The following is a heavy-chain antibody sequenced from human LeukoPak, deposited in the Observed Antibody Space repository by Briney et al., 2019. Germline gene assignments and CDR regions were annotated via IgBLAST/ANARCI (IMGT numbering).Heavy chain of an antibody. CDR3: AADEGYSYGTNYYYYGMAV. V-gene: IGHV3-21*01. CDR2: ISTSSSYI. D-gene: IGHD5-18*01. CDR1: GFTFSRYT. J-gene: IGHJ6*02. Sequence: GGSLRLSCAASGFTFSRYTLNWVRQAPGKGLEWVSSISTSSSYIYYADSVKGRFTISRDNAKNSLSLQMDSLRAEDTAVYYGAADEGYSYGTNYYYYGMAVWGQGTTVTVSS.